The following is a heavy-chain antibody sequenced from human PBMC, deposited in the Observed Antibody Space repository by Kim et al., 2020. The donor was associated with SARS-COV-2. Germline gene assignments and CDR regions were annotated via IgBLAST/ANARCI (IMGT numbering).Heavy chain of an antibody. J-gene: IGHJ4*02. V-gene: IGHV3-15*01. Sequence: GGSLRLSCAVSGFTFSNAWMSWVRQAPGKGLEWVGRIKSKTDGGTTDYAAPVKGRFTISRDDSKNTLYLQMNSLKTEDTAVYYCTTLGEGGSPAREGQSKKFRQALVDYWGQGTLVTVSS. CDR1: GFTFSNAW. D-gene: IGHD1-26*01. CDR2: IKSKTDGGTT. CDR3: TTLGEGGSPAREGQSKKFRQALVDY.